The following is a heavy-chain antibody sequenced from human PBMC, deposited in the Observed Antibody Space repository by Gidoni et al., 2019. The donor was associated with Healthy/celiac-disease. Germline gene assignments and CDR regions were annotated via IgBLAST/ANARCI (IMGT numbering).Heavy chain of an antibody. V-gene: IGHV1-58*01. J-gene: IGHJ6*02. CDR2: IVVGSGNT. CDR3: AADSGAQPEVPAALYYYYYGMDV. Sequence: QMQLVQSGPEVKKPGTSVKVSCKASGFTFTSSAVQWVRQARGQRLEWIGWIVVGSGNTNYAQKFQERVTITRDMSTSTAYMELSSLRSEDTAVYYCAADSGAQPEVPAALYYYYYGMDVWGQGTTVTVSS. CDR1: GFTFTSSA. D-gene: IGHD2-2*01.